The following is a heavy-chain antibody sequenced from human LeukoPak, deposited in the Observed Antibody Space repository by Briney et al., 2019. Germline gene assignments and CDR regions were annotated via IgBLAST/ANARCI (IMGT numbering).Heavy chain of an antibody. V-gene: IGHV3-7*01. CDR2: IKKDGSEK. Sequence: GGSLRLSCAASGFTFSSYSMNWVRQAPGKGLEWVANIKKDGSEKYYVDSVKGRFTISRDNAKNSLYLQMNSLRAEDTAVYYCARDYCDYCGQGTLVTVS. J-gene: IGHJ4*02. CDR3: ARDYCDY. CDR1: GFTFSSYS.